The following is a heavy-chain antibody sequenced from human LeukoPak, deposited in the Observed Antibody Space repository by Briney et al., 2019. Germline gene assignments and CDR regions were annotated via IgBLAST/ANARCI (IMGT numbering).Heavy chain of an antibody. CDR3: ARDLLADIVVVVAATTNWFDP. CDR1: GFTFSSYS. Sequence: GSLRLSCAASGFTFSSYSMNWVRQAPGKGLEWVSSISSSSSYIYYADSVKGRFTISRDNAKNSLYLQMNSLRAEDTAVYYCARDLLADIVVVVAATTNWFDPWGQGTLVTVSS. V-gene: IGHV3-21*01. J-gene: IGHJ5*02. CDR2: ISSSSSYI. D-gene: IGHD2-15*01.